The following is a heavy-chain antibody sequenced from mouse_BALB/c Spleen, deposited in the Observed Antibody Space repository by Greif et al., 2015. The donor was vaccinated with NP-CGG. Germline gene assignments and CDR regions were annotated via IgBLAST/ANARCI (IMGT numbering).Heavy chain of an antibody. CDR2: IYPVSGET. CDR1: GYTFTDHI. CDR3: GRGEWFEC. Sequence: LMESGAELAIPGASVTLSCKASGYTFTDHIMNWVKKRPGQGLEWIGRIYPVSGETNYNQKFMGKATFSVHRSSSTVCMVLNSLKSEDPAVHSCGRGEWFECWGQGTTLTVSS. J-gene: IGHJ2*01. V-gene: IGHV1-11*01. D-gene: IGHD1-3*01.